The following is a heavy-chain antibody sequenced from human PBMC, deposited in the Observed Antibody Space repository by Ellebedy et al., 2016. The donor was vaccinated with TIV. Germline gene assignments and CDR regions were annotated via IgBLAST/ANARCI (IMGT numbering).Heavy chain of an antibody. D-gene: IGHD1-26*01. V-gene: IGHV1-2*02. Sequence: AASVKVSCKASGYTFTDYRLDWVRQAPGHGLDWMGWINPNGGGIRYVQKFQGRVTMTGDTSISTAYLELSRLTSDDTAVYYCARDYWGSYEYWGQGTLVTVSS. CDR2: INPNGGGI. CDR1: GYTFTDYR. CDR3: ARDYWGSYEY. J-gene: IGHJ4*02.